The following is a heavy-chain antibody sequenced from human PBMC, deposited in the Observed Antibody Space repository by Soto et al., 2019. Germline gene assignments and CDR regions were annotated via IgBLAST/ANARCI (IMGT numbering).Heavy chain of an antibody. CDR2: ISRNGGST. Sequence: EVQLVESGGGLVQPGGSLRLSCAASGFTFSSYAMHWVRQAPGKGLEYVSGISRNGGSTYYANSVKGRFTISRDNSKSPLYIHVGGLRAEDMSVYYCARSGLPFDYWGQGTLVSVSS. CDR3: ARSGLPFDY. V-gene: IGHV3-64*01. CDR1: GFTFSSYA. D-gene: IGHD2-21*02. J-gene: IGHJ4*02.